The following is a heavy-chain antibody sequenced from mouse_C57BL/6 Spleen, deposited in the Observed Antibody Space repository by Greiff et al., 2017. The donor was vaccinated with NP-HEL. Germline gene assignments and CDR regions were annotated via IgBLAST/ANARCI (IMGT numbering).Heavy chain of an antibody. CDR3: ARRATQYYFDY. CDR2: LDPSDSYT. D-gene: IGHD3-1*01. V-gene: IGHV1-69*01. Sequence: QVQLQQPGAELVMPGASVKLSCKASGYTFTSYWMHWVKQRPGQGLEWIGELDPSDSYTNYNQKFKGKSTLTVDKSSSTAYMQLSSLTSEDSAVYYCARRATQYYFDYWGQGTTLTVSS. CDR1: GYTFTSYW. J-gene: IGHJ2*01.